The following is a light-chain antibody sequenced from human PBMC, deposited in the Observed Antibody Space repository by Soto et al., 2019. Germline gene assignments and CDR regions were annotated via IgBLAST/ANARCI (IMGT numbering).Light chain of an antibody. CDR3: CSYAGSNPWWL. Sequence: QSALTQPRSVSGSPGQSVTISCTGTSSDVGGYNYVSWYQHHPAKAPKVIIYDVSKRPSGVPDRFSASKSGNTASLTISGLQAEDAADYYCCSYAGSNPWWLFGGGTKVTVL. CDR1: SSDVGGYNY. J-gene: IGLJ3*02. V-gene: IGLV2-11*01. CDR2: DVS.